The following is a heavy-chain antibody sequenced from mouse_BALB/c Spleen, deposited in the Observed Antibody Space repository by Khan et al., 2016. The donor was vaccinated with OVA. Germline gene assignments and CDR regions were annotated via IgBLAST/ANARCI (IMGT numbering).Heavy chain of an antibody. CDR1: GFSLTNYG. CDR2: LWAGGST. Sequence: QVQLKESGPGLVAPSQSLSITCTVSGFSLTNYGVHWVRQPPGKGLEWLGVLWAGGSTNYNSALMSRLSISKDNSKSQVFLKMNSLQTDDTARYYCARPYYGSAWFAYWGQGTLVTVSA. CDR3: ARPYYGSAWFAY. V-gene: IGHV2-9*02. D-gene: IGHD1-1*01. J-gene: IGHJ3*01.